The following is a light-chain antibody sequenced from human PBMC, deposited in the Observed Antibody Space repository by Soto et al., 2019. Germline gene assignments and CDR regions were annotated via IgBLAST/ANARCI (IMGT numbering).Light chain of an antibody. V-gene: IGKV1-8*01. CDR2: AAS. Sequence: AIRMTQSPSSLSASTGDRVTITCRTSQGISSYLAWYQQKTGKAPKLLIYAASTLQSGVPSRFSGSGSGTDFTLTISCLQSEDFATYYCQQYYSYPFTFGPVTKVDIK. J-gene: IGKJ3*01. CDR3: QQYYSYPFT. CDR1: QGISSY.